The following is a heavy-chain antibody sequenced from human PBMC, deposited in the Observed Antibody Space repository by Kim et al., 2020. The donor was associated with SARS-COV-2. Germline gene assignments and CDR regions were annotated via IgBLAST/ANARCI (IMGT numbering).Heavy chain of an antibody. CDR2: ISWNSGSI. CDR1: GFTFDDYA. Sequence: GGSLRLSCAASGFTFDDYAMHWVRQAPGKGLEWVSGISWNSGSIGYADSVKGRFTISRDNAKNSLYLQMNSLRAEDTALYYCDKSVGVAAADLYGMDVWGQGTTVTVSS. V-gene: IGHV3-9*01. CDR3: DKSVGVAAADLYGMDV. J-gene: IGHJ6*02. D-gene: IGHD6-13*01.